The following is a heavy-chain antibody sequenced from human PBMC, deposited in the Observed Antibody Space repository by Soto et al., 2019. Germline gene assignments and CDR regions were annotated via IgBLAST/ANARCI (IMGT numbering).Heavy chain of an antibody. V-gene: IGHV3-30*18. CDR2: IPYDGSNK. CDR3: AKRRHWYFDL. J-gene: IGHJ2*01. CDR1: GFTFSSYG. D-gene: IGHD6-25*01. Sequence: QVQLVESGGGVVQPGRSLRLSCAASGFTFSSYGMHWVRQAPGKGMEWVAVIPYDGSNKYYADSVKRRLTISRDNSKNTLYLQMNSLRAEDTAVYYCAKRRHWYFDLWGRGTLVTVSS.